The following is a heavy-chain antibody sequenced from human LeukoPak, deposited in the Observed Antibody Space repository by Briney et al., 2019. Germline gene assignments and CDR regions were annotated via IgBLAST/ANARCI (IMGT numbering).Heavy chain of an antibody. CDR2: INHSGST. D-gene: IGHD2-8*01. J-gene: IGHJ4*02. Sequence: SSETLSLTCAVYGGSFSGYYLSWIRQPPGKGLEWIGEINHSGSTNYNPSLKSRVTISVDTSKNQFSLKLSSVTAADTAVYYCARVYGFFDYWGQGTLVTVSS. CDR1: GGSFSGYY. CDR3: ARVYGFFDY. V-gene: IGHV4-34*01.